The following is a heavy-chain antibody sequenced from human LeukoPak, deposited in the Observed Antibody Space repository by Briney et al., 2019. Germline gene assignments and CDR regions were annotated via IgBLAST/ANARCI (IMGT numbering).Heavy chain of an antibody. CDR1: GGTFSSYS. D-gene: IGHD6-19*01. V-gene: IGHV1-69*04. CDR2: IIPTLGIA. CDR3: AGEEERGVTVAGTAFDY. Sequence: SVKVSCKASGGTFSSYSITWVRQAPGQGLEWMGRIIPTLGIANYAQKFQGSVTITADKSTSTAYMELSSLRSEDTAVYYCAGEEERGVTVAGTAFDYWGQGTLVTVSS. J-gene: IGHJ4*02.